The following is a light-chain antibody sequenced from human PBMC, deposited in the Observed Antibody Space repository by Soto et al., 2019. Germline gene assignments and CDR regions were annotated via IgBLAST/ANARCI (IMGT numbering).Light chain of an antibody. J-gene: IGKJ2*01. CDR3: QQYNDWPLYT. CDR2: GAS. V-gene: IGKV3-15*01. Sequence: EIVMTQSPDTLSVSPGERATLSCRASQSVSSNLAWYQQKPGQAPRLLIYGASTRATGIPARFSGSGSGTEFTLTISRLQSVDFVVYYCQQYNDWPLYTFGQGTKLEIK. CDR1: QSVSSN.